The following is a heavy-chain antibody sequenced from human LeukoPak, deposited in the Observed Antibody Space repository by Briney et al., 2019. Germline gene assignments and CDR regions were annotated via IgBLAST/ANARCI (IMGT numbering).Heavy chain of an antibody. Sequence: PGGSLRLSCAASGFTFSDFYMSWIRQAPGKGLEWVSYISSSGSTIYYADSVKGRFTISRDNAKNSLYLQMNSLRAEDTAVHYCARIGYCSGGSCYSGLVWLPSEYWGQGTLVTVSS. V-gene: IGHV3-11*01. CDR1: GFTFSDFY. CDR2: ISSSGSTI. J-gene: IGHJ4*02. D-gene: IGHD2-15*01. CDR3: ARIGYCSGGSCYSGLVWLPSEY.